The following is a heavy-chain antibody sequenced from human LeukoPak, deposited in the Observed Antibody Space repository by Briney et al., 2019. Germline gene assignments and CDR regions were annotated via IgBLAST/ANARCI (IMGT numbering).Heavy chain of an antibody. CDR3: ARRIQVYYYYYMDV. CDR1: GGSISSGSYY. V-gene: IGHV4-61*02. CDR2: IYTSGST. D-gene: IGHD5-18*01. Sequence: SQTLSLTCTVSGGSISSGSYYWSWIRQPAGKGLEWIGRIYTSGSTNYNPSLKSRVTISVDTSKNQFSLKLSSVTAADTAVYYCARRIQVYYYYYMDVWGKGTTVTVSS. J-gene: IGHJ6*03.